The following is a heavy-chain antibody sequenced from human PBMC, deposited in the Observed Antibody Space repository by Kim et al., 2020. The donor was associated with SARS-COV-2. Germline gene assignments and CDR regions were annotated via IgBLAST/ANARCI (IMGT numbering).Heavy chain of an antibody. V-gene: IGHV4-39*01. J-gene: IGHJ4*02. Sequence: SETLSLTCTVSGGSISSSSYYWGWIRQPPGKGLEWIGSIYYSGSTYYNPSLKSRVTISVDTSKKQFSLKLSSVTAADTAVYYCARLISITMVRGVIITRGMDYWGQGTLGTVSS. CDR3: ARLISITMVRGVIITRGMDY. CDR1: GGSISSSSYY. D-gene: IGHD3-10*01. CDR2: IYYSGST.